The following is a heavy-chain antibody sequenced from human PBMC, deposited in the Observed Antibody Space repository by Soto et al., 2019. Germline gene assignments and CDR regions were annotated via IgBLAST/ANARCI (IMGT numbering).Heavy chain of an antibody. V-gene: IGHV1-18*01. D-gene: IGHD2-2*01. Sequence: QVQMVQSGAEVKKPGASVKVSCKASGYTFASYAISWVRQAPGQGLEWMGRITTYNGNTKYVQKFQGRVTMITDTSTSTAYMELRSLRSDDTAVYYCAREDEYARLSDYWGQGTLVTVTS. CDR3: AREDEYARLSDY. J-gene: IGHJ4*02. CDR1: GYTFASYA. CDR2: ITTYNGNT.